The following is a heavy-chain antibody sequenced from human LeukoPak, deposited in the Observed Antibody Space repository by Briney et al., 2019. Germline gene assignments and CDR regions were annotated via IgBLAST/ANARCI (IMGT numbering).Heavy chain of an antibody. CDR1: GYTFTSYY. D-gene: IGHD3-22*01. V-gene: IGHV1-46*01. Sequence: ASVKVSCKASGYTFTSYYMHWVRQAPGQGLEWMGIINPSGGSTSYAQKFQGRVTMTRDTSTSTVYMELSSLRSEDTAVYYCATYYYDSSGYFAQFDYWGQGTLVTVSS. J-gene: IGHJ4*02. CDR2: INPSGGST. CDR3: ATYYYDSSGYFAQFDY.